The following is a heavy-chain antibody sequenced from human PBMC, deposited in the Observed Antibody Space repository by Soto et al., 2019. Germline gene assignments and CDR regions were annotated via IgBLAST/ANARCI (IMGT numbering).Heavy chain of an antibody. CDR1: GGSISDYY. D-gene: IGHD5-12*01. V-gene: IGHV4-59*13. CDR2: IYNRGRT. J-gene: IGHJ5*02. Sequence: SETLSLTCTVSGGSISDYYWSWIRQPPGKGLEWIVNIYNRGRTNYNPSLKSRVTISVDTSKNQFSLKVNSVTGADTAVYYCATVPINTVTTRSWFDPWGPGTLVTVSS. CDR3: ATVPINTVTTRSWFDP.